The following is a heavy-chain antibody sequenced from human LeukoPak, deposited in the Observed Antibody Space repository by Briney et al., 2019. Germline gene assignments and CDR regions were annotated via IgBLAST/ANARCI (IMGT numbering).Heavy chain of an antibody. CDR3: ARDRWFDP. Sequence: ASETPSLTCNVSGGSISSYYWSWIRQPPGKGLEWIGYIYNSGSTNYNPSLKSRVIISVDTSKNQISLKLSSVTAADTAVYYCARDRWFDPWGQGTLVTVSS. J-gene: IGHJ5*02. CDR1: GGSISSYY. V-gene: IGHV4-59*01. CDR2: IYNSGST.